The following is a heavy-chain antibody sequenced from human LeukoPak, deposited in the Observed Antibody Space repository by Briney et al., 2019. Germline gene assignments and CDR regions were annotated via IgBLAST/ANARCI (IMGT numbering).Heavy chain of an antibody. J-gene: IGHJ4*02. CDR2: IIQDGRTN. Sequence: GGSLRLSCAASGFTFTNYYMRWVRQAPGKGLEWLANIIQDGRTNYYLYSVKARFTISRANAINSVFLQMNSLRAEDTAVYYCARENWANDYWGQGTLVTVSS. V-gene: IGHV3-7*01. CDR3: ARENWANDY. CDR1: GFTFTNYY. D-gene: IGHD7-27*01.